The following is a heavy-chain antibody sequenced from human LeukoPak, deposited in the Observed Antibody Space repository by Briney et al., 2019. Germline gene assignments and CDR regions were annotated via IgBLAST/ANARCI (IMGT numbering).Heavy chain of an antibody. V-gene: IGHV3-15*01. CDR1: GFTFSNAW. CDR3: TTDMYYDFWSGYDRARYYYYGMDV. CDR2: IKSKTDGGTT. D-gene: IGHD3-3*01. J-gene: IGHJ6*02. Sequence: GGSLRLSCAASGFTFSNAWMSWVRQAPGEGLEWVGRIKSKTDGGTTDYAAGLKGRFTISRDDSENTLYLQMNSLKTEDTAVYYCTTDMYYDFWSGYDRARYYYYGMDVWGQGTTVTVSS.